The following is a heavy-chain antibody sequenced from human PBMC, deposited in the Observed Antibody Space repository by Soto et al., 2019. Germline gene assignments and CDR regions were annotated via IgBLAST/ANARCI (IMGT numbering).Heavy chain of an antibody. V-gene: IGHV3-7*03. CDR2: IREDGSDK. J-gene: IGHJ4*02. D-gene: IGHD2-15*01. Sequence: EVHLVESGGGLVQPGGSLRLSCVASGFTFSTYWMNWVRQGPGKGLEWVANIREDGSDKYYADSVKGRFTISRDNAKNSLYLQMNSLRAEDTAVYYCAKEPTAVDPRDLFGGNPPADYWGQGTLVTVSS. CDR3: AKEPTAVDPRDLFGGNPPADY. CDR1: GFTFSTYW.